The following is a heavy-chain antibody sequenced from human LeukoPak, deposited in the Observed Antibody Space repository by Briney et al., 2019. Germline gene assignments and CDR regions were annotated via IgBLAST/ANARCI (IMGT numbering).Heavy chain of an antibody. Sequence: GGSLRLSCAASGFTFSSYGMSWVRQAPGKGLEWVSAIGGRDGSTYCADSVKGRFTISRDNSKNTLYVQMNSLRAEDTAVYYCAKGHYYGSGSLDYWGQGTLVTVSS. CDR1: GFTFSSYG. CDR3: AKGHYYGSGSLDY. V-gene: IGHV3-23*01. J-gene: IGHJ4*02. CDR2: IGGRDGST. D-gene: IGHD3-10*01.